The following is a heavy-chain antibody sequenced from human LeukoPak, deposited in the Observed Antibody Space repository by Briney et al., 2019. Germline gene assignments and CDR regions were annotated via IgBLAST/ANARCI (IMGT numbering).Heavy chain of an antibody. J-gene: IGHJ6*03. CDR1: GFTVSSNY. CDR2: IYSGGST. CDR3: ASGHGNAYYYYYYMDV. D-gene: IGHD4-23*01. Sequence: PGGSLRLSCAASGFTVSSNYMSWVRQAPGKGLEWASVIYSGGSTYYADSVKGRFTISRDNSKNTLYLQMNSLRAEDTAVYYCASGHGNAYYYYYYMDVWGKGTTVTVSS. V-gene: IGHV3-53*01.